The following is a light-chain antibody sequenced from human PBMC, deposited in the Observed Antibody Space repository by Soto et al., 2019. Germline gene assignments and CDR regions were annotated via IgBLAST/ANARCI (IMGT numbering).Light chain of an antibody. CDR1: SSDVGGYNY. V-gene: IGLV2-8*01. J-gene: IGLJ3*02. CDR3: NSYAGSNNWV. CDR2: EVS. Sequence: QSALTQPASVSGSPGQSITISCTGTSSDVGGYNYVSWYQQHPGKAPKLMIYEVSKRPSGVPDRFSGSKSGNTASLTVSGLQADDEADYYCNSYAGSNNWVFGGGTKVTVL.